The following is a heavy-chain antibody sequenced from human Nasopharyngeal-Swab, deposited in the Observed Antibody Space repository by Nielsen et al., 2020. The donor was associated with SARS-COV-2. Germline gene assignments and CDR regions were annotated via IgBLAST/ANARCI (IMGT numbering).Heavy chain of an antibody. V-gene: IGHV3-15*01. D-gene: IGHD1-26*01. CDR3: TTGATPLGYYGMDV. CDR2: IKSKTDGGTT. CDR1: GLTFSNAW. Sequence: GESLKISCAASGLTFSNAWMSWVRQAPGKGLEWVGRIKSKTDGGTTDYAAPVKGRFTISRDDSKNTLYLQMNSLKTEDTAVYYCTTGATPLGYYGMDVWGQGTTVTVSS. J-gene: IGHJ6*02.